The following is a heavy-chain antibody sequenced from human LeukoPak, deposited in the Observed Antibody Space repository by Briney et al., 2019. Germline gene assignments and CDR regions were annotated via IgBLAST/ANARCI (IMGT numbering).Heavy chain of an antibody. D-gene: IGHD3-22*01. Sequence: GGSLRLSCAASGFTFSSYAMGWVRQAPGKGLQWVANIKTDGSEKYYVDSVKGRFTISRDNAKNSLYLQMNSLRVEDTAVYYCATYSSLNRREFQYWGQGTLLTVSS. CDR1: GFTFSSYA. CDR2: IKTDGSEK. V-gene: IGHV3-7*01. J-gene: IGHJ1*01. CDR3: ATYSSLNRREFQY.